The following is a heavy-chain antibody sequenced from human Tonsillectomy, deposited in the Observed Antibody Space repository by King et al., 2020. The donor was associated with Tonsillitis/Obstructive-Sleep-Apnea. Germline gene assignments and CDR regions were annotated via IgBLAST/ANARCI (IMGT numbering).Heavy chain of an antibody. Sequence: HVQLVESGGGVVQPGRSLRLSCAASGFTFSSYGMHWVRQAPGKGLEWVAVIWYDGSNKYYADSVKGRFTISRDNSKNTLYLQMNSLRAEDTAVYYCASLYGSGNYYNEDYWGQGTLVTVSS. V-gene: IGHV3-33*01. D-gene: IGHD3-10*01. CDR3: ASLYGSGNYYNEDY. CDR2: IWYDGSNK. CDR1: GFTFSSYG. J-gene: IGHJ4*02.